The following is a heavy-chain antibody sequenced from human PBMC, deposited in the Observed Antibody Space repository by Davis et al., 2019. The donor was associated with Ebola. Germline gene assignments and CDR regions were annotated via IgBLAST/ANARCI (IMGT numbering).Heavy chain of an antibody. J-gene: IGHJ4*02. CDR1: GGSFSGYY. CDR3: ARFGGGRGPDYGEF. CDR2: IHHSGII. V-gene: IGHV4-34*01. D-gene: IGHD3-10*01. Sequence: MPGGSLRLPCDVFGGSFSGYYWSWIPQSPGMGLEWMAEIHHSGIINHAPYLKNRVTISADTSKNQFSLKLNSVTAADTTVYYCARFGGGRGPDYGEFWGQGTRVTVSS.